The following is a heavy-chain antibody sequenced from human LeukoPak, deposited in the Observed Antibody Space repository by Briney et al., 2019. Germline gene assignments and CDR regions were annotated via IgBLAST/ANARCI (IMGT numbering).Heavy chain of an antibody. CDR2: IYYSGST. D-gene: IGHD1-26*01. V-gene: IGHV4-39*07. CDR3: ARGGPIVGATAFDY. CDR1: GGSISSSSYY. Sequence: SETLSLTCTVSGGSISSSSYYWGWIRQPPGKGLEWIGNIYYSGSTYYNPSLKSRVTISADTSKNQFSLKLSSVTAADTAVYYCARGGPIVGATAFDYWGQGTLVTVSS. J-gene: IGHJ4*02.